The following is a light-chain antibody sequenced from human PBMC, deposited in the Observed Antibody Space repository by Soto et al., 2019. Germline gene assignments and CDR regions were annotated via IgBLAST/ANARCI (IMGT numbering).Light chain of an antibody. CDR2: GAS. CDR3: QQRNTWPPIT. V-gene: IGKV3-15*01. J-gene: IGKJ5*01. Sequence: EIVMTQSPATVSVSPGERATLSCRASQSVNNQLAWYQQRPGQAPRLLMYGASTRATGRPARFSGSGSGTEFTLTISSLQSEDFAVYYCQQRNTWPPITFGQGTRLEIK. CDR1: QSVNNQ.